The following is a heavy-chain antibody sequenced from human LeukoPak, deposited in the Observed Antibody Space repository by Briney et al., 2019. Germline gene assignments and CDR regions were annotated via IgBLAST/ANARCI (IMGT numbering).Heavy chain of an antibody. CDR3: ARGVEPLAANTLAY. J-gene: IGHJ4*02. Sequence: GGSLRLSCAASGFTVITNDMTWVRQAPGKGLEWVSVLYSDGNTKYADSVQGRFTISRDNSKNTLYLEMNSLSPDDTAVYYCARGVEPLAANTLAYWGQGNLVSVSS. V-gene: IGHV3-53*01. D-gene: IGHD1-14*01. CDR2: LYSDGNT. CDR1: GFTVITND.